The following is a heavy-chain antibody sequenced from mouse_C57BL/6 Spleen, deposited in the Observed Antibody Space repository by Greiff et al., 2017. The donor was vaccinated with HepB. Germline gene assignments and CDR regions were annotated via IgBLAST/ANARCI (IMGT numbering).Heavy chain of an antibody. V-gene: IGHV1-7*01. CDR2: INPSSGYT. J-gene: IGHJ1*03. D-gene: IGHD1-1*01. Sequence: VQLQQSGAELAKPGASVKLSCKASGYTFTSYWMHWVKQRPGQGLEWIGYINPSSGYTKYNQKFKDKATLTADKSSSTAYMQLSSLTYADSAVYYCAYGSSTRYVDVWGTGTTFTVSS. CDR1: GYTFTSYW. CDR3: AYGSSTRYVDV.